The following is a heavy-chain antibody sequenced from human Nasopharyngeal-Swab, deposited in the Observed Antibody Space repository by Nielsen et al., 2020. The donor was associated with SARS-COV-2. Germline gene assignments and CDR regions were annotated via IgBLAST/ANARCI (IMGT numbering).Heavy chain of an antibody. Sequence: GESLKISCAASGFTFSSYSMNWVRQAPGKGLEWVSSISSSSSYIYYADSVKGRFTISRDNAKNSLYLQMNSLRAEDTAVYYCASPRGTDYYYYGMDVWGQGTTVTVSS. CDR1: GFTFSSYS. D-gene: IGHD2-15*01. J-gene: IGHJ6*02. CDR2: ISSSSSYI. V-gene: IGHV3-21*01. CDR3: ASPRGTDYYYYGMDV.